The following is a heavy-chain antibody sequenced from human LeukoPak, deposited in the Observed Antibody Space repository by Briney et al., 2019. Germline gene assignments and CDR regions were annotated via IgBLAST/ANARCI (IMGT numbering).Heavy chain of an antibody. CDR3: ASPVPAAGDAFDI. D-gene: IGHD2-2*01. V-gene: IGHV3-11*01. CDR2: ISSSGSTI. CDR1: GFTFSDYY. Sequence: PGGSLRLSCAASGFTFSDYYMSWIRQAPGKGLEWVSYISSSGSTIYYADSVKGRFTISRDNAKNSLYLQMNSLRAEDTAVYYCASPVPAAGDAFDIWAQGTMVTVSS. J-gene: IGHJ3*02.